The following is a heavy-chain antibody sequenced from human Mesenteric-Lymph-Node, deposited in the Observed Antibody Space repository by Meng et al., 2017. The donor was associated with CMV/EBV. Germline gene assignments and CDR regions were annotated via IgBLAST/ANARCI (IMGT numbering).Heavy chain of an antibody. V-gene: IGHV4-30-2*01. J-gene: IGHJ4*02. Sequence: CAVSSGSISRGYSWRWIRQPPGKGLEWIGYIYPSGSTYYSPSLESRVTISQDRSKNQFSLRLYSVTAADTAVYYCARGGNSQSSIVFWGQGALVTVSS. CDR2: IYPSGST. CDR1: SGSISRGYS. D-gene: IGHD5-18*01. CDR3: ARGGNSQSSIVF.